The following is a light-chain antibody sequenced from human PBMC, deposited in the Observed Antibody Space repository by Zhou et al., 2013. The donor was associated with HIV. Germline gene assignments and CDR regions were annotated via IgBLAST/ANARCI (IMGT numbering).Light chain of an antibody. V-gene: IGKV3-15*01. J-gene: IGKJ5*01. CDR1: QSVSSSY. Sequence: EIVLTQSPGTLSLSPGERATLSCRASQSVSSSYLAWYQQKPGQAPRLLIYGASTRATGIPARFSGSGSGTEFTLTISSLQSEDFAVYYCQQYNKWPLRTFGQGTRLEIK. CDR3: QQYNKWPLRT. CDR2: GAS.